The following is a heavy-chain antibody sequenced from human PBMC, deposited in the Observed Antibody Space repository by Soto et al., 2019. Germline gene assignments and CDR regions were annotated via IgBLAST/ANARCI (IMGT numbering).Heavy chain of an antibody. CDR1: GFTLTTYG. CDR3: AKEFGSTWIDH. J-gene: IGHJ4*02. CDR2: MSYDGTKE. Sequence: GWSLRLSCAASGFTLTTYGMHWVRQAPGKGLEWVAAMSYDGTKEYYADSVKGRFTISRDSSRNTLFLQLNSLRAEDTAVYYCAKEFGSTWIDHWGEGTLVTVSA. D-gene: IGHD6-13*01. V-gene: IGHV3-30*18.